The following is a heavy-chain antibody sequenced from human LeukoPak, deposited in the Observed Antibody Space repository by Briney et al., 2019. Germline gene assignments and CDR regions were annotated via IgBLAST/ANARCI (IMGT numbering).Heavy chain of an antibody. V-gene: IGHV3-30*09. CDR3: ATGTKVDFDY. CDR1: GFTFSSYT. CDR2: VSVEGTGR. D-gene: IGHD4-11*01. Sequence: GGSLRLSCAASGFTFSSYTFYWFRQAPGKGLEWVASVSVEGTGRYFPGSVEGRFAISRDDSKKSVFLKMSNLRHEDTVVYCCATGTKVDFDYWGQGTLVTVSS. J-gene: IGHJ4*02.